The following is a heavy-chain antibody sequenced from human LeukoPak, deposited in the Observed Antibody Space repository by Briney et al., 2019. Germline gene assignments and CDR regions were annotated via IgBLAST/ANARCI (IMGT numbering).Heavy chain of an antibody. CDR1: GFTFSSYE. CDR3: AKDGPYCSGGSCYYIHYYYYMDV. Sequence: QSGGSLRLSCAASGFTFSSYEMNWVRQAPGKGLEWVSYISSSGSTIYYADSVKGRFTISRDNSKNTLYLQMNSLRAEDTAVYYCAKDGPYCSGGSCYYIHYYYYMDVWGKGTTVTVSS. J-gene: IGHJ6*03. V-gene: IGHV3-48*03. D-gene: IGHD2-15*01. CDR2: ISSSGSTI.